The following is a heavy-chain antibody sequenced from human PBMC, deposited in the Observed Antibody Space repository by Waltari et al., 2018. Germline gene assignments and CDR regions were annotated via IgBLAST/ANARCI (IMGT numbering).Heavy chain of an antibody. CDR1: GDSIPRGRYH. CDR2: ISDSGTT. V-gene: IGHV4-39*01. J-gene: IGHJ5*02. D-gene: IGHD5-12*01. Sequence: QLQLQESGPGLVKPSETLSLSCPFSGDSIPRGRYHWAWTRQPPGQGREWIGSISDSGTTYFNPSLESRVTISVDTPEKQCSLTLSSVTAADTAIYYCARHALIHKFGANSGFDETNYFSPWGQGTLVTVSS. CDR3: ARHALIHKFGANSGFDETNYFSP.